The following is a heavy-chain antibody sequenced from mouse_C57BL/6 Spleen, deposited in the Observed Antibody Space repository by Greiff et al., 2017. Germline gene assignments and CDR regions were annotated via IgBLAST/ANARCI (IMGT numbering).Heavy chain of an antibody. D-gene: IGHD1-1*01. CDR3: TEATYYYGSSYGFAY. J-gene: IGHJ3*01. CDR1: GFTFSNYW. V-gene: IGHV6-3*01. Sequence: EVKLVESGGGLVQPGGSMKLSCVASGFTFSNYWMNWVRQSPEKGLEWVAQIRLKSDNYATHYAESVKGRFTISRDDSKSSVYLQMNNLRAEDTGIYYCTEATYYYGSSYGFAYWGQGTLVTVSA. CDR2: IRLKSDNYAT.